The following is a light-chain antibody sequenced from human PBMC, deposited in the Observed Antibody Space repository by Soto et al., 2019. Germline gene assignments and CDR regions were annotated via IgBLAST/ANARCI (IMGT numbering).Light chain of an antibody. CDR1: QSVGSN. CDR2: GAS. J-gene: IGKJ4*01. CDR3: QQRSNWLT. Sequence: EIVLTQSPATLSLSPGDRPTLSCRASQSVGSNLAWYQQKPGQAPRLLFYGASNRATGIPARFSGSGSGTDFTLTISSLEPEDFAVYYCQQRSNWLTFGGGTKVDIK. V-gene: IGKV3-11*01.